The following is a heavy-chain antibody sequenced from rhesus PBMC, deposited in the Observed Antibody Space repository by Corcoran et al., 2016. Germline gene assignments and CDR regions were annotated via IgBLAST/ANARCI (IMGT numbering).Heavy chain of an antibody. Sequence: EVQLVESGGGLVQPGGSLRLSCAASGFTFSDHHMSWVRQAPGKGPEWVGFIRNKVNGETIEYAASVKGRFTISRDDSKSIASLQMNSLKTEDTAVYYCARGYCSDSLCYGLSVDYWGQGVLVTVSS. CDR2: IRNKVNGETI. CDR3: ARGYCSDSLCYGLSVDY. D-gene: IGHD2-33*01. CDR1: GFTFSDHH. J-gene: IGHJ4*01. V-gene: IGHV3S22*01.